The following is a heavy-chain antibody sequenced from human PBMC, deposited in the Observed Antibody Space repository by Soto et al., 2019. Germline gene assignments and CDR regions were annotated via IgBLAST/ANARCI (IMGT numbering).Heavy chain of an antibody. CDR1: GGTFSSYT. D-gene: IGHD2-2*01. CDR2: IIPILGIA. CDR3: TRDCCSSSCYAYP. V-gene: IGHV1-69*08. J-gene: IGHJ5*02. Sequence: QVQLVQSGAEVKKPGSSVKVSCKASGGTFSSYTISWVRQAPGQGLEWMGRIIPILGIANYAQKFQGRVTFTTYTPTCTAYMELSSLRSEDTAVDYCTRDCCSSSCYAYPWGQGTLVTVSS.